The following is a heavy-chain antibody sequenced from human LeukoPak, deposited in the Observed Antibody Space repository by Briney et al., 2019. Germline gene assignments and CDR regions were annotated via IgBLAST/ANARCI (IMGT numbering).Heavy chain of an antibody. Sequence: ASVKVSCKASGYTFTSYDINWVRQATGQGLEWMGWMNPNSGNTGYALKFQGRVTITRNTSISTAYMELSSLRSEDTAVYYCARVASWGYDFWSGYFPDYWGQGTLVTVSS. V-gene: IGHV1-8*03. J-gene: IGHJ4*02. CDR3: ARVASWGYDFWSGYFPDY. CDR1: GYTFTSYD. CDR2: MNPNSGNT. D-gene: IGHD3-3*01.